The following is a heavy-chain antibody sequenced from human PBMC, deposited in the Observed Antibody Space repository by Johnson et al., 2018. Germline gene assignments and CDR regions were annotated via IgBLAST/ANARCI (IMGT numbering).Heavy chain of an antibody. CDR3: SRGDSSSYGHFFDY. D-gene: IGHD3-22*01. CDR2: ITWKVGTT. CDR1: GFTFADYG. V-gene: IGHV3-20*01. J-gene: IGHJ4*02. Sequence: EVQLVESGGGVIWQGGSLRLSCAASGFTFADYGMPWVRQAQGKGLEWVAGITWKVGTTGHSDSLKGRFTISRDNAKNSVSLQMNSLSVEDTALYNYSRGDSSSYGHFFDYWGQGTLVAVSS.